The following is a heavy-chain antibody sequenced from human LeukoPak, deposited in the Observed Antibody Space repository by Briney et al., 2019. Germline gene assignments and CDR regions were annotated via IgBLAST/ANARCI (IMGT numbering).Heavy chain of an antibody. Sequence: GGSLRLSCAASGFTFSSYSMNWVRQAPGKGLEWVSYISSSSSTIYYADSVKGRFTISRDNAKNSLYLQMNSLRAEDTAVYYCARXSRXKIQLWLRGVDYWGQGTLVTVSS. D-gene: IGHD5-18*01. CDR2: ISSSSSTI. CDR3: ARXSRXKIQLWLRGVDY. V-gene: IGHV3-48*01. J-gene: IGHJ4*02. CDR1: GFTFSSYS.